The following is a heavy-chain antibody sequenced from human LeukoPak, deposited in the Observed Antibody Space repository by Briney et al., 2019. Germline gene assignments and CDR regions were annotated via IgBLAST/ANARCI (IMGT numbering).Heavy chain of an antibody. V-gene: IGHV3-21*01. CDR2: ISSSSSYI. Sequence: GGSLRLSCAASGFTFSSYSMNWVRQAPGKGLEWVSSISSSSSYIYYADSVKGRFTISRDNAKNSLYLQMNSLRAEDTAVYYCARDWGRGWAQLDYWGQGTLVTVSS. J-gene: IGHJ4*02. D-gene: IGHD6-19*01. CDR1: GFTFSSYS. CDR3: ARDWGRGWAQLDY.